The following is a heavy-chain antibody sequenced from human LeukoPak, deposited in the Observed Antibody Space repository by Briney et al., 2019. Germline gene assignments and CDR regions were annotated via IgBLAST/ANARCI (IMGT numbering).Heavy chain of an antibody. CDR1: GFTFSNAW. V-gene: IGHV3-15*01. Sequence: PGGSLRLSCAASGFTFSNAWMSWVRQAPGKGLEWVGRIKSKTDGGTTDYAAPVKGGFTISRDDSKNTLYLQMNSLKTEDTAVYYCTTVYYDFWSGYYYYYYYMDVWGKGTTVTVSS. J-gene: IGHJ6*03. D-gene: IGHD3-3*01. CDR2: IKSKTDGGTT. CDR3: TTVYYDFWSGYYYYYYYMDV.